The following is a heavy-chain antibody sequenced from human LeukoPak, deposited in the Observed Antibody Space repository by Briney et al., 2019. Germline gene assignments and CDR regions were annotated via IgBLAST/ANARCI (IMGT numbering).Heavy chain of an antibody. Sequence: SQTLSLTCAISGDSVSSNSAAWNWIRQSPSRGLEWLGRTYYRANWYNDYAVSVKSRITINPDTSKNQFSLQLNSVTPEDTAVYYCARERHTSMIRGFPLDYWGQGTLVTVSS. CDR2: TYYRANWYN. CDR3: ARERHTSMIRGFPLDY. CDR1: GDSVSSNSAA. V-gene: IGHV6-1*01. D-gene: IGHD3-10*01. J-gene: IGHJ4*02.